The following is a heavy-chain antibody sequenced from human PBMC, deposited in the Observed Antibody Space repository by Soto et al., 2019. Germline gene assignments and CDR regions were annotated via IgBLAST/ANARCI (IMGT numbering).Heavy chain of an antibody. V-gene: IGHV1-3*01. CDR1: GFTFTSHA. Sequence: QVQLVQSGAEVKKPGASVKVSCKASGFTFTSHAIQWVRQAPGQRLEWMGWINAGNGNAKYSQRFQGRVTIVRDTSARTAYMELGSLRSEDTAVYYCARSSFYGSGSWDYYGLDVWGQGTTVTVSS. CDR3: ARSSFYGSGSWDYYGLDV. D-gene: IGHD3-10*01. CDR2: INAGNGNA. J-gene: IGHJ6*02.